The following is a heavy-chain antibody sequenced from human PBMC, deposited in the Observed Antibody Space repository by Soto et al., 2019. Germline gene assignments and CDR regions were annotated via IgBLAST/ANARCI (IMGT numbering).Heavy chain of an antibody. CDR2: IWYDGSNK. D-gene: IGHD4-17*01. J-gene: IGHJ4*02. Sequence: GGSLRLSCAASGFTFSSYGMHWVRQAPGKGLEWVAVIWYDGSNKYYADSVKGRFTISRDNSKNTLYLQMNSLRAEDTAVYYCAKDYGDYVLDFDYWGQGTLVTVSS. V-gene: IGHV3-33*06. CDR1: GFTFSSYG. CDR3: AKDYGDYVLDFDY.